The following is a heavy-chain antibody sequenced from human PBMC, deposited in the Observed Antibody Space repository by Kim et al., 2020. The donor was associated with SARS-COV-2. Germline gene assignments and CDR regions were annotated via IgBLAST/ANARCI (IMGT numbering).Heavy chain of an antibody. V-gene: IGHV4-34*01. CDR1: GGSSSLYY. Sequence: SETLSLTCVVVYGGSSSLYYWSWIRQAPGKGLEWIAEITHTGRTHYNPSLKSRVTISMDKNQFSLNLSSVTAADTAVYYCAPIYGGYSDFDSWGQGTLVTVSS. CDR3: APIYGGYSDFDS. D-gene: IGHD4-17*01. CDR2: ITHTGRT. J-gene: IGHJ4*02.